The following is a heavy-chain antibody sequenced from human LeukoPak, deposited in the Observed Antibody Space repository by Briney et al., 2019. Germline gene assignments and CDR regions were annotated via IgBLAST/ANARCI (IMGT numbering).Heavy chain of an antibody. CDR1: RFTFSNYA. D-gene: IGHD6-19*01. V-gene: IGHV3-64D*06. J-gene: IGHJ4*02. Sequence: GGSLRLSCSASRFTFSNYAMHWVRQAPGKGLECVSTVTSNGGATYYADSVKGRFTISRDNSKNTLYLQMSSLTTEDTAVYYCVKGEDSSGWLLGYWGQGTLVTVSS. CDR3: VKGEDSSGWLLGY. CDR2: VTSNGGAT.